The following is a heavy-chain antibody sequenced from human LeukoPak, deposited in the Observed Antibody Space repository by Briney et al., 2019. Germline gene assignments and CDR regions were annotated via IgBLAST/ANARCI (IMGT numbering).Heavy chain of an antibody. D-gene: IGHD6-6*01. J-gene: IGHJ6*03. CDR2: ISWNSGSI. V-gene: IGHV3-9*03. CDR1: GFTFDDYA. Sequence: PGGSLRLSCAASGFTFDDYAMHWVRQAPGKGLEWVSGISWNSGSIGYADSVKGRFTISRDNAKNSLYLQMNSLRAEDVALYYCAKQSSSSAYYYMDVWGKGTTVTVSS. CDR3: AKQSSSSAYYYMDV.